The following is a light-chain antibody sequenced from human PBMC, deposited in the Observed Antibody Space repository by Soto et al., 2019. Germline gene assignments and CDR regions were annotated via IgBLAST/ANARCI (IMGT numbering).Light chain of an antibody. V-gene: IGKV1-39*01. CDR2: GAS. CDR3: QMSFSRSTSA. Sequence: QMTQSPSSLSASVGDRVTITCRASQSINKNLNWFQKKPGKAPKLLIYGASNLHSGVPSKFSGSGSGTDFNLTISSLQPEDFATYFCQMSFSRSTSAFGPGTKVEIK. J-gene: IGKJ3*01. CDR1: QSINKN.